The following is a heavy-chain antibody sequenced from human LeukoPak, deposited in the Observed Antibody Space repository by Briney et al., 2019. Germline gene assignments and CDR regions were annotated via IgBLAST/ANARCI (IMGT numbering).Heavy chain of an antibody. Sequence: GGSLRLSCAASGFTVSSNYMSWVRQAPGKGLKWVSVIYSGGSTYYADSVKGRFTISRDNSKNTLYLQMNSLRAEDTAVYYCARAGIWSYLDYWGQGALVTVSS. CDR3: ARAGIWSYLDY. D-gene: IGHD3-3*01. V-gene: IGHV3-66*01. CDR2: IYSGGST. CDR1: GFTVSSNY. J-gene: IGHJ4*02.